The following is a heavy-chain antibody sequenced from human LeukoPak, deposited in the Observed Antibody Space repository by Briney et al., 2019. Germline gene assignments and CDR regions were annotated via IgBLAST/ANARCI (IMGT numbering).Heavy chain of an antibody. Sequence: GGSLRLSCAASGFTFSSYAMSWVRQAPGKGLEWVSAISGSGGSTYYADSVKGRFTISRDNSKNTLYLQMNSLRAEDTAVYYCARGYCSTTSCAIDYWGQGTLVTVSS. J-gene: IGHJ4*02. V-gene: IGHV3-23*01. CDR1: GFTFSSYA. D-gene: IGHD2-2*03. CDR3: ARGYCSTTSCAIDY. CDR2: ISGSGGST.